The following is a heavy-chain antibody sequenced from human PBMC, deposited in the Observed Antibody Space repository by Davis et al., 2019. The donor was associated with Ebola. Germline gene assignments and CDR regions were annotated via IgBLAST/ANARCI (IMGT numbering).Heavy chain of an antibody. V-gene: IGHV1-18*01. CDR2: ISAYNGNT. CDR3: ARVRAALYNWFDP. J-gene: IGHJ5*02. Sequence: ASVKVSCKASGYTFTSYDINWVRQATGQGLEWMGWISAYNGNTNYAQKLQGRVTMTTDTSTSTAYMELRSLRSDDTAVYYCARVRAALYNWFDPWGQGTLVTVSS. CDR1: GYTFTSYD. D-gene: IGHD6-13*01.